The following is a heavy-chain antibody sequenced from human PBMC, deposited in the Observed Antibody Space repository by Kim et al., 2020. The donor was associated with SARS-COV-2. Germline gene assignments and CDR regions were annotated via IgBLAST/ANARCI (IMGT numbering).Heavy chain of an antibody. Sequence: GGSLRLSCAASGFTFSSYAMSWFRQAPGKGREWVSAISGGGGGTYYADSGKGRFTISRDNSKNTQYLQMNSLGAEETSVYYCEKDAYGYYDVTDYWGQGTLVTVSS. D-gene: IGHD4-17*01. CDR2: ISGGGGGT. CDR3: EKDAYGYYDVTDY. CDR1: GFTFSSYA. J-gene: IGHJ4*02. V-gene: IGHV3-23*01.